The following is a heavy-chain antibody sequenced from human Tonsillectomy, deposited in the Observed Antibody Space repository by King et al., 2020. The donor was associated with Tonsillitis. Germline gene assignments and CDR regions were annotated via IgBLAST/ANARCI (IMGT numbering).Heavy chain of an antibody. D-gene: IGHD2-21*01. CDR3: AKEVNDDLPNDAFDI. V-gene: IGHV3-30*18. CDR1: GFTFSSYG. Sequence: VQLVESGGGVVQPGRSLRLSCAASGFTFSSYGMHWVRQAPGKGLEWVAVISYDGSNKYYTDSVKGRFTISRDNSKNTLYLQMNSLRAEDTAVYYCAKEVNDDLPNDAFDIWGQGPMVTVSS. J-gene: IGHJ3*02. CDR2: ISYDGSNK.